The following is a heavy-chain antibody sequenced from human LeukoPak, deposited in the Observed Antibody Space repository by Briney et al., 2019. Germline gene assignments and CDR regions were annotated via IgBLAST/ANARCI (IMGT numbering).Heavy chain of an antibody. V-gene: IGHV1-8*01. CDR1: GYSFTSYD. CDR3: ARFPRGWYPDY. J-gene: IGHJ4*02. CDR2: MDPNSDNT. D-gene: IGHD6-19*01. Sequence: GASVKVSCKASGYSFTSYDINWVRQASGQGLEWMGWMDPNSDNTGYAQKFQGRITMTRNTSISTAYIELSSLRSEDTAVYYCARFPRGWYPDYWGQGTLVTVSS.